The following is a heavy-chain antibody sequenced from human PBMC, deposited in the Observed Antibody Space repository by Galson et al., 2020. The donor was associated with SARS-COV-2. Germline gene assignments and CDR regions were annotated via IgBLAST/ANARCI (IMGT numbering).Heavy chain of an antibody. CDR1: GFTFSNAW. V-gene: IGHV3-15*01. CDR3: TTDFTAEYYDILTGYYRLDY. J-gene: IGHJ4*02. CDR2: IKSKTDGGTT. D-gene: IGHD3-9*01. Sequence: GGSLRLSCAASGFTFSNAWMSWVRQAPGKGLEWVGRIKSKTDGGTTDYAAPVKGRFTISRDDSKNTLYLQMNSLKNEDTAVYYCTTDFTAEYYDILTGYYRLDYWGQGTLVTVSS.